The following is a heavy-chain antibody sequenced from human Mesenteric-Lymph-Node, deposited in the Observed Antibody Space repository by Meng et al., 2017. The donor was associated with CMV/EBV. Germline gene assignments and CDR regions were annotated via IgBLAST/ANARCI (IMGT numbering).Heavy chain of an antibody. CDR2: ISYDGSNK. V-gene: IGHV3-30*04. CDR3: AKDHGTYDFWSGLGY. Sequence: GESLKISCAASGFTFSSYAMHWVRQAPGKGLEWVAVISYDGSNKYYADSVKGRFTISRDNSKNTLYLQMNSLRAEDTAVYYCAKDHGTYDFWSGLGYWGQGTLVTVSS. CDR1: GFTFSSYA. J-gene: IGHJ4*02. D-gene: IGHD3-3*01.